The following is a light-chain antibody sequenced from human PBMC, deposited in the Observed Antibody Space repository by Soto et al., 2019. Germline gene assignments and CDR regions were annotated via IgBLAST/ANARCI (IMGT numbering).Light chain of an antibody. CDR2: AAS. J-gene: IGKJ1*01. CDR3: ENYNTAAET. CDR1: QGIGKY. Sequence: DIQMTQSPSSLSASVGDRVSITCRASQGIGKYLAWYQQKPGKIPNLLIYAASTVQPGVPSRFRGGGSGPDFNLTITSLQAEDGAKYFGENYNTAAETVGRGTMVEI. V-gene: IGKV1-27*01.